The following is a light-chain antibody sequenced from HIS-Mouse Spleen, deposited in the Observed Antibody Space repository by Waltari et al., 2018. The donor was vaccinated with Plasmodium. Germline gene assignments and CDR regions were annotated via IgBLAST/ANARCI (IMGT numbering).Light chain of an antibody. CDR2: GAS. J-gene: IGKJ3*01. V-gene: IGKV3-15*01. CDR1: QRVRSN. Sequence: IVITHSPATLPVSPGGRATLSCRASQRVRSNLAWYQQKPGQAPRPLIDGASTRATCIPARFSGSGSGTEFTLTISSLQSEDFAVYYCQQYNNWSFTFGPGTKVDIK. CDR3: QQYNNWSFT.